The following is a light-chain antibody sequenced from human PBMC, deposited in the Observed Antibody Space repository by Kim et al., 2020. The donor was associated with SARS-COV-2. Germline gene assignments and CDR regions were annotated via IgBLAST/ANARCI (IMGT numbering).Light chain of an antibody. V-gene: IGLV3-1*01. CDR3: QAWDSSTANYV. Sequence: SYELTQPPSVSVSPGQTASITCSGDKLGDKYACWYQQKPGQSPVLVIYQDSKRPSGIPERFSGSNSGNTATLTFSGTQAMDEADYYCQAWDSSTANYVFGTGTKVTVL. J-gene: IGLJ1*01. CDR2: QDS. CDR1: KLGDKY.